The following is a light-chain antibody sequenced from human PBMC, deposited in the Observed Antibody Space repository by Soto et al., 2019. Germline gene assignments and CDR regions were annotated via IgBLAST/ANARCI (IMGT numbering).Light chain of an antibody. CDR1: SSDVGGYNY. CDR3: CSYAGSYTYV. J-gene: IGLJ1*01. Sequence: QSVLTRPRSVSVSPGQSVTISCTGTSSDVGGYNYVSWYQQHPGKAPKLMIYDVSQRPSGVPDRFSGSKSGNTASLTISGLQSEDEADYYCCSYAGSYTYVFGTGTKVTVL. CDR2: DVS. V-gene: IGLV2-11*01.